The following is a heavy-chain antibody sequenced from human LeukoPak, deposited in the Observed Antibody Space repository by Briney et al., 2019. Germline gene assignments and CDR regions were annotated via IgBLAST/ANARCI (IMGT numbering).Heavy chain of an antibody. CDR2: IYYSGST. V-gene: IGHV4-31*03. J-gene: IGHJ4*02. CDR1: GGSISSGGYY. D-gene: IGHD6-13*01. CDR3: ARVAPAAGTIPWGFDY. Sequence: SQTLSLTCTVSGGSISSGGYYWSWIRQHPGTGLEWIGYIYYSGSTYYNPSLKSRVTISVDTSKNQFSLKLSSVTAADTAVYYCARVAPAAGTIPWGFDYWGQGTLVTVSS.